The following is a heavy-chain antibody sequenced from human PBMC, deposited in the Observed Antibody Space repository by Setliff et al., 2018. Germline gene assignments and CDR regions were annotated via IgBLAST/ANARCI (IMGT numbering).Heavy chain of an antibody. CDR2: ISAYNGNT. CDR1: GGTFTNYA. V-gene: IGHV1-18*01. Sequence: ASVKVSCKASGGTFTNYAISWVRQAPGQGLEWMGWISAYNGNTNYAQKLQGRVTITRDTSASTAYMELSSLRSEDTAVYYCARDKLWLMGYYYYYYMDVWGKGTTVTVSS. D-gene: IGHD5-18*01. J-gene: IGHJ6*03. CDR3: ARDKLWLMGYYYYYYMDV.